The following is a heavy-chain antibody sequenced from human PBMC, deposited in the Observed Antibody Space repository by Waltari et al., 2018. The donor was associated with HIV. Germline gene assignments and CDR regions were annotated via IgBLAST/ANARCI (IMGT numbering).Heavy chain of an antibody. V-gene: IGHV4-34*02. D-gene: IGHD4-17*01. CDR2: TYHSGAA. CDR1: GGSFGGYY. J-gene: IGHJ6*02. Sequence: QVQLQQWGAGLLKPSETLSLTCAVYGGSFGGYYWTWIRQPPGKGLQWIAETYHSGAANYNPSLKSRVTISVDTSKNQFSLKLRSVTAADTAVYYCARLRWDASFYYGLDVWGQGTTVTVSS. CDR3: ARLRWDASFYYGLDV.